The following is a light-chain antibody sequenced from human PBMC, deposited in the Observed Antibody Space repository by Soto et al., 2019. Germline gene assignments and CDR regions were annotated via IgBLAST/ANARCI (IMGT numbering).Light chain of an antibody. V-gene: IGLV2-8*01. Sequence: QSALTQPPSASGSPGQSVTISCTGSSSDVGGYNYVSWYQQHPGKAPKLMIYEVNKRPSGVPNRFSGSKSGNTASLTVSGLQAEDEAEYYCSSYEGSNNLVLFGGGTKVTVL. CDR3: SSYEGSNNLVL. J-gene: IGLJ2*01. CDR2: EVN. CDR1: SSDVGGYNY.